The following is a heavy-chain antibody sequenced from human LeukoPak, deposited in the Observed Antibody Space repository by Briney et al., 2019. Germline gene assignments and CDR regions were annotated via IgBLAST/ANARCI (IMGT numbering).Heavy chain of an antibody. J-gene: IGHJ3*02. CDR2: ISWNSGIM. D-gene: IGHD6-19*01. Sequence: GGSLRLSCAASGITFDDYAMHWVRQAPGKGLEGVSGISWNSGIMGYADSVKGRFTISRDNAKKSLYLQMNSLRTEDTALYYCAKASSTSGWYDGLDIWGQGTGVTVSS. CDR1: GITFDDYA. CDR3: AKASSTSGWYDGLDI. V-gene: IGHV3-9*01.